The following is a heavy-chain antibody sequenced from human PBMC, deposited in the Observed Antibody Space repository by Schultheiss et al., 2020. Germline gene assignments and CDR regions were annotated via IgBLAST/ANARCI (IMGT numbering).Heavy chain of an antibody. CDR3: TNGFSTYYYGMDV. CDR2: IYYSGST. V-gene: IGHV4-30-4*08. CDR1: GGSISSYY. D-gene: IGHD3-3*01. Sequence: LSLTCAVSGGSISSYYWSWIRQHPGKGLEWIGYIYYSGSTYYNPSLKSRVTISVDTSKNQFSLKLSSVTAADMAVYYCTNGFSTYYYGMDVWGQGTTVNGYS. J-gene: IGHJ6*02.